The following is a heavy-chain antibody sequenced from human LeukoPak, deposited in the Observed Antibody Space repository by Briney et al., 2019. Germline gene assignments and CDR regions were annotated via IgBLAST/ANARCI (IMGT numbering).Heavy chain of an antibody. Sequence: GGSLRLSCAASGFAFSSYHMNWVRQAPGKGLEWVSSITSGSTYIYYADSVKGRFTISRDNAKNSLYLQMNSLRAEDTAVYYCARARAPVVVTAAFDYWGQGTLLTVSS. CDR2: ITSGSTYI. V-gene: IGHV3-21*01. D-gene: IGHD2-21*02. CDR3: ARARAPVVVTAAFDY. CDR1: GFAFSSYH. J-gene: IGHJ4*02.